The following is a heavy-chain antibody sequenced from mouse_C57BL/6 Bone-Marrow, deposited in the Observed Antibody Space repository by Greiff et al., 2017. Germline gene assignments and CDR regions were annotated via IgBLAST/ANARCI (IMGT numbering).Heavy chain of an antibody. V-gene: IGHV1-19*01. D-gene: IGHD1-1*01. CDR2: INPYNGGT. CDR1: GYTFTDYY. Sequence: EVQLQQSGPVLVKPGASVKMSCKASGYTFTDYYMNWVKQSHGKSLEWIGVINPYNGGTSYNQKFKGKATLTVDKSSSTAYMELNSLTSEDSAVYYCARRRVYYYGSSYVFDYWGQGTTLTVSS. J-gene: IGHJ2*01. CDR3: ARRRVYYYGSSYVFDY.